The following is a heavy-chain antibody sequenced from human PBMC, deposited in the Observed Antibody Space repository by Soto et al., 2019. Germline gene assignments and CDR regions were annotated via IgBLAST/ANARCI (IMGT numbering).Heavy chain of an antibody. CDR2: INPSGGST. CDR1: GYTFTSYY. J-gene: IGHJ4*02. D-gene: IGHD1-26*01. V-gene: IGHV1-46*01. Sequence: ASVKVSCKASGYTFTSYYMHWVRQAPGQGLEWMGIINPSGGSTSYAQKFQGRVTMTRDTSTSTVYMELSSLRSEDTAVYYCARDRVGATTLLAYSFDYWGQGTLVTVS. CDR3: ARDRVGATTLLAYSFDY.